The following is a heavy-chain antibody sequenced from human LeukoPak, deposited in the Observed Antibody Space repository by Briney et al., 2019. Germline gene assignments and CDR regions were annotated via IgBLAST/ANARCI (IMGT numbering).Heavy chain of an antibody. J-gene: IGHJ3*02. CDR3: ARDGTYYYDSSGYFAPNHDAFDI. CDR1: GGSISSYY. Sequence: SETLSLTCTVSGGSISSYYWSWIRQPPGKGLEWIGYIYYSGSTNYNPSLKSRVTISVDTSKNQFSLKLSSVTAADTAVYYCARDGTYYYDSSGYFAPNHDAFDIWGQGTMVTVSS. CDR2: IYYSGST. D-gene: IGHD3-22*01. V-gene: IGHV4-59*01.